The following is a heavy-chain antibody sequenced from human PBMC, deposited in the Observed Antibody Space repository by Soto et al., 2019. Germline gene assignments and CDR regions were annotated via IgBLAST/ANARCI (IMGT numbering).Heavy chain of an antibody. CDR1: GGSISSGGYY. D-gene: IGHD3-22*01. CDR2: IYYSGST. CDR3: ARGTYYYDSSGIGNYFDY. Sequence: SETLSLTCAVSGGSISSGGYYWSWIRQPPGKGLEWIGYIYYSGSTNYNPSLKSRVTISVDTSKNQFSLKLSSVTAADTAVYYCARGTYYYDSSGIGNYFDYWGQGTLVTVSS. V-gene: IGHV4-61*08. J-gene: IGHJ4*02.